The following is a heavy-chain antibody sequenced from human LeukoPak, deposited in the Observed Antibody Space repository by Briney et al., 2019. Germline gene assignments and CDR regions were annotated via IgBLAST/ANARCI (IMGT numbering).Heavy chain of an antibody. J-gene: IGHJ4*02. V-gene: IGHV3-30*04. Sequence: GGSLRLSCAASGFTFSSYAMHWVRQAPGKGLEWVAVISYDGSNKYYADSVKGRFTISRDNSKNTLYLQMNSLRAEDTAVYYCAKGAYEDYGDYEVYLWGQGTLVTVSS. CDR1: GFTFSSYA. D-gene: IGHD4-17*01. CDR2: ISYDGSNK. CDR3: AKGAYEDYGDYEVYL.